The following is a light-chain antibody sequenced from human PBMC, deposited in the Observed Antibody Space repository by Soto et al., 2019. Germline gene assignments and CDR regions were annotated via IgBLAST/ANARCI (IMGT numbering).Light chain of an antibody. Sequence: QLVLTQSPSASASLGASVKLTCTLSSGHSNYAIAWHQQQSETGPRYLLNLNSDGSHRKGDGIPDRFSGSSSGAERYLTISSLQSEDEADYYCQTWGSGIVVFGGGTKLTVL. J-gene: IGLJ2*01. V-gene: IGLV4-69*02. CDR2: LNSDGSH. CDR1: SGHSNYA. CDR3: QTWGSGIVV.